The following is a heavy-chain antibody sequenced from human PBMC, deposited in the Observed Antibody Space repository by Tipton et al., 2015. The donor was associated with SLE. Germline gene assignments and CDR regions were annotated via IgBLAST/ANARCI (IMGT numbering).Heavy chain of an antibody. Sequence: TLSLTCAVYGGSFSGYYWSWIRQPPGKGLEWIGEINHSGSTNYNPSLKSRVTISVDTSKNQFSLKLSSVTAADSAVYYCARGKYWGQGTLVAVSS. CDR3: ARGKY. CDR2: INHSGST. CDR1: GGSFSGYY. J-gene: IGHJ4*02. V-gene: IGHV4-34*01.